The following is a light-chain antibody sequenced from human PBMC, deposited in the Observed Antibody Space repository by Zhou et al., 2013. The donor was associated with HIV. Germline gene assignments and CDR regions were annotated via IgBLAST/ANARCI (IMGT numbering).Light chain of an antibody. CDR2: SVS. Sequence: DVVMTQSPLSLSVTPGEPASXSCRSNQSLLYFNGHNYLEWYVQKPGQTPQLLIYSVSRRASGVPDRFSGSGSGTDFTLKINNMESEDVGVYYCFQRLEFPLTFGGGTKLDIK. J-gene: IGKJ4*01. CDR3: FQRLEFPLT. CDR1: QSLLYFNGHNY. V-gene: IGKV2-40*01.